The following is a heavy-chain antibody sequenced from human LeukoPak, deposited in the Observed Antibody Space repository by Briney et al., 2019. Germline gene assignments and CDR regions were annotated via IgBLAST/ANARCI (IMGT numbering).Heavy chain of an antibody. V-gene: IGHV3-21*04. D-gene: IGHD4-17*01. CDR1: GFSFSRYS. CDR3: ARGDDYGDPLDY. J-gene: IGHJ4*02. Sequence: PGGSLRLSCAASGFSFSRYSMYWVRQAPGKGLEWVSSISDSSTFIYYADSVKGRFTISRDNAKNSLYLQMNSLRAEDTALYYCARGDDYGDPLDYWGQGTLVTVSS. CDR2: ISDSSTFI.